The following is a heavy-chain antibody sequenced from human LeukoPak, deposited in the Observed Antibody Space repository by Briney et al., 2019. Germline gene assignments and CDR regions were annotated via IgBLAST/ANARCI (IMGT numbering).Heavy chain of an antibody. J-gene: IGHJ4*02. V-gene: IGHV4-59*12. CDR1: GGSISSYY. Sequence: SETLSLTCTVSGGSISSYYWSWIRQPPGKGLEWIGYLYYSGSTNYNPSLKSRVTMSVDTSKNQFSLKLSSVTAADTAVYYCAGSWSGYSPVNNWGQGTLVTVSS. CDR3: AGSWSGYSPVNN. CDR2: LYYSGST. D-gene: IGHD3-3*01.